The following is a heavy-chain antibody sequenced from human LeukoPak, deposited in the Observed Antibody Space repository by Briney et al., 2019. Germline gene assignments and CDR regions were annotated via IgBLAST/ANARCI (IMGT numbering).Heavy chain of an antibody. CDR2: IYYSGST. J-gene: IGHJ3*02. CDR3: ARVVPDRWLGELLRGAFDI. Sequence: PSETLSLTCSVSGGSISSSSYYWGWIRQPPGKGLEWIGYIYYSGSTNYNPSLKSRVTISVDTSKNQFSLKLSSVTAADTAVYYCARVVPDRWLGELLRGAFDIWGQGTMVTVSS. V-gene: IGHV4-61*05. D-gene: IGHD3-10*01. CDR1: GGSISSSSYY.